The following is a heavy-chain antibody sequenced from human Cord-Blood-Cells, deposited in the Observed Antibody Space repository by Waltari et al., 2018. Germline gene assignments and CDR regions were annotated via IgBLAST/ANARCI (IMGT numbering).Heavy chain of an antibody. CDR3: AGHNQNTVTTPFDY. V-gene: IGHV1-69*01. CDR1: GGTFTSYA. Sequence: QVQLVQSGAAVKKPGSSVKVSCKASGGTFTSYAISWVRQAPGQGLEWMGGIIPIFGTANYAQKFQGRVTITADESTSTAYMELSSLRSEDTAVYYCAGHNQNTVTTPFDYWGQGTLVTVSS. D-gene: IGHD4-4*01. J-gene: IGHJ4*02. CDR2: IIPIFGTA.